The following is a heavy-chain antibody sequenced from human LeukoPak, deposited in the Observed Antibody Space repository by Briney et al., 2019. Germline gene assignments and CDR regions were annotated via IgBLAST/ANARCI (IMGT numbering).Heavy chain of an antibody. V-gene: IGHV3-23*01. CDR3: ARRWYYYGSGTLWAFDY. J-gene: IGHJ4*02. Sequence: GGSLRLSCAASGFTFSDYGMSWVRQAPGKGLKWVSTISDGGTITYYADSVKGRFTISRDNSKNTLFLQMSSLRAEDTAVYYCARRWYYYGSGTLWAFDYWGQGTLVTVSS. D-gene: IGHD3-10*01. CDR1: GFTFSDYG. CDR2: ISDGGTIT.